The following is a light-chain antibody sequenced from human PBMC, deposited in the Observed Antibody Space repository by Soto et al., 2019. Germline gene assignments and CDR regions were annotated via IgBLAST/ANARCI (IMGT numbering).Light chain of an antibody. V-gene: IGKV3-20*01. CDR1: QSVSSNY. CDR3: QQYGTSPFT. CDR2: GSS. Sequence: EIVLTRSPDTLSLSPGERATLSCRASQSVSSNYVAWYQQKPGQAPRLLTHGSSSRATGVPDRFSGRGSGTTFTLVISRLEPEDFAVYYCQQYGTSPFTFGQGTKVEI. J-gene: IGKJ2*01.